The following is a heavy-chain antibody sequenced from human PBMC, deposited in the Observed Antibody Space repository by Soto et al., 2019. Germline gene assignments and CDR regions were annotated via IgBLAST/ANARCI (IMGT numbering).Heavy chain of an antibody. Sequence: PSETLSLTCTVSGGSISSGGYYWSWIRQPPGKGLEWIGEIYHSGSTNYNPSLKSRVTISVDKSKNQFSLKLSSVTAADTAVYYCARSYYDRSGYAVDPWGQGTLVTVSS. CDR1: GGSISSGGYY. CDR3: ARSYYDRSGYAVDP. D-gene: IGHD3-22*01. CDR2: IYHSGST. J-gene: IGHJ5*02. V-gene: IGHV4-39*07.